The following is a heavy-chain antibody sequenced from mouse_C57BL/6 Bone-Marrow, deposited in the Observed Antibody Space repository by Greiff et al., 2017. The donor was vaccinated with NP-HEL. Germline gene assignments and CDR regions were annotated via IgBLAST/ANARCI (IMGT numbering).Heavy chain of an antibody. CDR2: IYPGSGST. V-gene: IGHV1-55*01. D-gene: IGHD3-2*02. J-gene: IGHJ4*01. CDR3: ARYSSGYVYYAMDY. CDR1: GYTFTSYW. Sequence: VQLQQPGAELVKPGASVKMSCKASGYTFTSYWITWVKQRPGQGLEWIGDIYPGSGSTNYNEKFKSKATLTVDTSSSTAYMQLSSLTSEDSAVYYCARYSSGYVYYAMDYWGQGTSVTVSS.